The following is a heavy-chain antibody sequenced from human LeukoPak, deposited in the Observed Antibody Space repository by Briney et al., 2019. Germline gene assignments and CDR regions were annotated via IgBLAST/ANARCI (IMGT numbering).Heavy chain of an antibody. J-gene: IGHJ4*02. Sequence: GGSLRLSCAASGFTFSSAWMTWVRQAPGKGLEWVATIKDDGSDKYYVASVKGRFTISRDNAKKSLWLQMNSLRVEDTAMYYCADLGSRDWGQGTLVTVSS. CDR3: ADLGSRD. CDR2: IKDDGSDK. V-gene: IGHV3-7*01. CDR1: GFTFSSAW. D-gene: IGHD3-16*01.